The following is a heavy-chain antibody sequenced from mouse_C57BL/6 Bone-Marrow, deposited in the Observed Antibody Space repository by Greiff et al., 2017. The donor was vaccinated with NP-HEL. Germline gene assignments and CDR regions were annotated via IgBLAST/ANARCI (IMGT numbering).Heavy chain of an antibody. CDR1: GFTFSSYG. J-gene: IGHJ3*01. Sequence: DVKLVESGGDLVKPGGSLKLSCAASGFTFSSYGMSWVRQTPDKRLEWVATISSGGSYTYYPDSVKGRFTISRDNAKNTLYLQMSSLKSEDTAMYYCARLPAWFAYWGQGTLVTVSA. CDR3: ARLPAWFAY. V-gene: IGHV5-6*02. CDR2: ISSGGSYT.